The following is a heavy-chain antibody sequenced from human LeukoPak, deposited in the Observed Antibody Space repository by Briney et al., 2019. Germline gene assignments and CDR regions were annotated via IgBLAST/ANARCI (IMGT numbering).Heavy chain of an antibody. CDR2: ISGSGPYT. J-gene: IGHJ4*02. V-gene: IGHV3-23*01. Sequence: GGSLRLSCAASGFTFSGYAVSWVRQAPGKGLEWVSGISGSGPYTFYTDSVKGRFTISRDSSKNTLYLQMNSLRAEDTALYYCAKHGYCSGISCFFDFWGQGTLVTVSS. CDR1: GFTFSGYA. D-gene: IGHD2-2*03. CDR3: AKHGYCSGISCFFDF.